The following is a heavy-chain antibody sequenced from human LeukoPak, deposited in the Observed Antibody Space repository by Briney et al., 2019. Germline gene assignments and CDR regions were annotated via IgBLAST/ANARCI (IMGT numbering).Heavy chain of an antibody. CDR3: ARDLSIADVY. J-gene: IGHJ4*02. Sequence: GGSLRLSCAASGFTFSSYGMHWVRQAPGKGLEWVAVIWYDGSNKYYADSVEGRFTNSRDNSKNTLYLQMNSLRAEDTAVYYCARDLSIADVYWGQGNLVTVSS. V-gene: IGHV3-33*01. D-gene: IGHD6-6*01. CDR2: IWYDGSNK. CDR1: GFTFSSYG.